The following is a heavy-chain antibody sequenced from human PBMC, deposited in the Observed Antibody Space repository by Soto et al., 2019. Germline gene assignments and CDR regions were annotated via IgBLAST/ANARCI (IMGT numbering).Heavy chain of an antibody. V-gene: IGHV4-31*03. CDR1: GGSISSGGYY. CDR2: VYYSGST. Sequence: SSETLSLTCTVSGGSISSGGYYWSWIRQHPGKGLEWIGYVYYSGSTYYNPSLKSRVTISVDTSKNQFSLKLSSVTAADTAVYYCARKNRIGYYYDGGSLGLDYWGQGTLVTVSS. J-gene: IGHJ4*02. D-gene: IGHD3-22*01. CDR3: ARKNRIGYYYDGGSLGLDY.